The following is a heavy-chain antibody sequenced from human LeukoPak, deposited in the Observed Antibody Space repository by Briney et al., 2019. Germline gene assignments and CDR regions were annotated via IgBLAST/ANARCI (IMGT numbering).Heavy chain of an antibody. V-gene: IGHV1-69*13. J-gene: IGHJ6*03. CDR3: VRGSGWPYYYYMDV. CDR1: GGTFSSYA. Sequence: SVKVSCKASGGTFSSYAISWVRQAPGQGLEWMGGIIPIFGTANYAQKFQGRVTITADESTSTAYMELRSLRSEETAVYYCVRGSGWPYYYYMDVWGKGTTVTVSS. CDR2: IIPIFGTA. D-gene: IGHD6-19*01.